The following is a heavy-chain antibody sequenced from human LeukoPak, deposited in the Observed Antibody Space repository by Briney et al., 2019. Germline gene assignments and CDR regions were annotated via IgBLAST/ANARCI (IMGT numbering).Heavy chain of an antibody. D-gene: IGHD5-18*01. Sequence: SETLSLTCIVSGGSISRYYWSWIRQPPGKGLEWIGYIYYTGSTNYNPSLESRVTISVDTPKSQFSLKLTSVTAADTAVYYCARPGVGSGRYGAFDIWGQGTMVTVSS. J-gene: IGHJ3*02. CDR3: ARPGVGSGRYGAFDI. CDR2: IYYTGST. CDR1: GGSISRYY. V-gene: IGHV4-59*08.